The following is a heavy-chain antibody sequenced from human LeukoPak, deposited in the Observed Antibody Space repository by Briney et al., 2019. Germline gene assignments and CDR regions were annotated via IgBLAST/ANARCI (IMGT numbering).Heavy chain of an antibody. Sequence: PGGSLRLSCAGSGFTFSSNWMHWVRQAPGKGLVLVSRINSDGSSTFYADSVKGRFTISRDNAKNTLYLQMNSLRAEDSAVYYCARDLGWFGELSEKDAFDIWGQGTMVTVSS. D-gene: IGHD3-10*01. CDR1: GFTFSSNW. V-gene: IGHV3-74*01. J-gene: IGHJ3*02. CDR3: ARDLGWFGELSEKDAFDI. CDR2: INSDGSST.